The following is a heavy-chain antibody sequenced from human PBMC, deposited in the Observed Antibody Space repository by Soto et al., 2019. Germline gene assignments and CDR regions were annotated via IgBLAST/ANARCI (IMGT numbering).Heavy chain of an antibody. J-gene: IGHJ6*02. D-gene: IGHD1-26*01. Sequence: GSLRLSCAASGFTFSSYSMNWVRQAPGKGLEWVSSISSSSSYIYYADSVKGRFTISRDNAKNSLYLQMNSLRAEDTAVYYCARDQRVLVGSMDVWGQGTTVTVSS. CDR2: ISSSSSYI. CDR3: ARDQRVLVGSMDV. CDR1: GFTFSSYS. V-gene: IGHV3-21*01.